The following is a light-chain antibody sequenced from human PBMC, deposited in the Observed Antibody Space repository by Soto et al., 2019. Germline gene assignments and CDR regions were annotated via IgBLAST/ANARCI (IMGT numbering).Light chain of an antibody. CDR2: GAS. J-gene: IGKJ1*01. CDR1: QRVSARY. Sequence: IVLTQSPGTLSLSPGDRATLSCRASQRVSARYLAWYHQKPGQAPRLLIFGASDRATGIPARFSGSGSGTEFTLTISSLQSEDFAVYYCQQYNNWPRTFGQGTKVDI. V-gene: IGKV3D-15*01. CDR3: QQYNNWPRT.